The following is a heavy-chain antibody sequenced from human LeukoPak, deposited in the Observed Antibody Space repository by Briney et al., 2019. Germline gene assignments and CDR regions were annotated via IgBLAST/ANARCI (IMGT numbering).Heavy chain of an antibody. V-gene: IGHV3-23*01. CDR2: ISGSGRST. J-gene: IGHJ4*02. D-gene: IGHD1-1*01. CDR3: AKGNWRYFDY. CDR1: GFTFSTYV. Sequence: GGSLRLSCAASGFTFSTYVMSWVRQAPGKGLEWVSAISGSGRSTYYADSVKGRFTISRDNSKNTLYLQMNSLGADDTAVYYCAKGNWRYFDYWGQGTLVTVSS.